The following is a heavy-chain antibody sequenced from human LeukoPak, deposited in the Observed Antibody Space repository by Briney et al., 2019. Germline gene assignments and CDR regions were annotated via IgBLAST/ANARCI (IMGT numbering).Heavy chain of an antibody. Sequence: PGGSLRLSCAASGFTFSSYWMHWVRQAPGKGLVWVSRINSDGSSTSYADSVKGRFTISRDNAKNTLYLQMNSLRAEGTAVYYCASIFEDYYDFWSGYLPIDYWGQGTLVTVSS. J-gene: IGHJ4*02. V-gene: IGHV3-74*01. D-gene: IGHD3-3*01. CDR1: GFTFSSYW. CDR3: ASIFEDYYDFWSGYLPIDY. CDR2: INSDGSST.